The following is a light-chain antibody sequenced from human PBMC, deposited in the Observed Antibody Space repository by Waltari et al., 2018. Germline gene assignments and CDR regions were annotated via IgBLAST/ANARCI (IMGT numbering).Light chain of an antibody. V-gene: IGLV2-23*01. Sequence: QSALTQPASVSGSPGQSITISCTGSSSDVGNFNLVSWYQLHPGKAPKLLIYKATKRPSGISNRFSGSKSGNTASLTISGLQAEDEADYYCCSYAGSSSPRLFGGGTKLSVL. CDR1: SSDVGNFNL. CDR2: KAT. CDR3: CSYAGSSSPRL. J-gene: IGLJ3*02.